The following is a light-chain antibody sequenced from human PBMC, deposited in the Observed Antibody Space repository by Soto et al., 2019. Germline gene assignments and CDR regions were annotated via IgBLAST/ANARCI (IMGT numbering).Light chain of an antibody. CDR3: QQHLGRHT. CDR1: QSVSGY. J-gene: IGKJ1*01. V-gene: IGKV3-11*01. CDR2: DAF. Sequence: EIVFTQSRLTLSLSPGERATLSCRASQSVSGYLVWYQQKPGQAPRLLIYDAFTRATGIPARFSGSGSGTDFTLTISSLEPEDFAVYYCQQHLGRHTFGQGTKVDIK.